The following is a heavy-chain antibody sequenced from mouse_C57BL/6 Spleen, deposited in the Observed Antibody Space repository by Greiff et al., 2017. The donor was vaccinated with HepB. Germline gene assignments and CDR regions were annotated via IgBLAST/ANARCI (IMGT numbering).Heavy chain of an antibody. CDR3: ARGGYYGSSYDYYAMDY. V-gene: IGHV3-6*01. D-gene: IGHD1-1*01. J-gene: IGHJ4*01. CDR1: GYSITSGYY. CDR2: ISYDGSN. Sequence: EVQLKESGPGLVKPSPSLSLTCSVTGYSITSGYYWNWIRQFPGNKLEWMGYISYDGSNNYNPSLKNRISITRDTSKNQFFLKLNSVTTEDTATYYCARGGYYGSSYDYYAMDYWGQGTSVTVSS.